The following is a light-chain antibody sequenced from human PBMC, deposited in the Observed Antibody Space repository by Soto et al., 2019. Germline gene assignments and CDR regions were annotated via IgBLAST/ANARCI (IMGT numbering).Light chain of an antibody. CDR2: EVT. V-gene: IGLV2-8*01. CDR3: QSYDSSLSIWV. Sequence: QSAPTQPPSASGSPGQSVTISCTGTSSDVGGYKYVSWYQQLPGKAPKLMIYEVTKRPSGVPDRFSGSKSGTSASLAIAGLQAEDEADYYCQSYDSSLSIWVFGGGTKLTVL. CDR1: SSDVGGYKY. J-gene: IGLJ3*02.